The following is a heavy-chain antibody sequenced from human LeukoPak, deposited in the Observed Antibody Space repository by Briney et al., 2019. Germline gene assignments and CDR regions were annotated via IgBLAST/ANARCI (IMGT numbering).Heavy chain of an antibody. Sequence: ASVKVSCKASGGTFSSYAISWVRQAPGKGLEWVANMKQDGSEKYYVDSVKGRFTISRDNAKNSLYLQMNSLRAEDTAVYYCARLYRPLRYFDWLSYYFDYWGQGTLVTVSS. CDR1: GGTFSSYA. D-gene: IGHD3-9*01. CDR2: MKQDGSEK. V-gene: IGHV3-7*01. CDR3: ARLYRPLRYFDWLSYYFDY. J-gene: IGHJ4*02.